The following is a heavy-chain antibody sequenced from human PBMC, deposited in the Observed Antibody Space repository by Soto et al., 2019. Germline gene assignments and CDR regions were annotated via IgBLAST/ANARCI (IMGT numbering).Heavy chain of an antibody. Sequence: EVQLVESGGGLVQPGGSLRLSCAASGFTFSNYWMHWVRLPPGKGLLWVSRINIGGSAANYAGSVEGRFTVSRDDAKNTLYLQMNSLRDDDTAVYYCVSGTYAWYGIGYWGQGAPVTVSS. V-gene: IGHV3-74*01. CDR3: VSGTYAWYGIGY. CDR1: GFTFSNYW. J-gene: IGHJ4*02. D-gene: IGHD6-13*01. CDR2: INIGGSAA.